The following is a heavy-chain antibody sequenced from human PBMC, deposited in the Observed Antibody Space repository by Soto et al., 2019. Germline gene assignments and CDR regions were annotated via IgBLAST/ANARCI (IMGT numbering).Heavy chain of an antibody. CDR2: IYYSGST. V-gene: IGHV4-39*01. CDR3: ARQTYSGSYEYDIDD. J-gene: IGHJ4*02. Sequence: SETLSLTSTVSGGSISGSSYYWGWIRQPAGKGLEWIGSIYYSGSTYYNPSLKSRVTISVYTSKNQFSLKLSSVTAADTAVYYCARQTYSGSYEYDIDDWGQGTLVTVSS. CDR1: GGSISGSSYY. D-gene: IGHD1-26*01.